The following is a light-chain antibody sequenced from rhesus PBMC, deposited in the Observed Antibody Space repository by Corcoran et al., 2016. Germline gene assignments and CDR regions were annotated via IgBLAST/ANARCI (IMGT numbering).Light chain of an antibody. CDR2: YAS. CDR3: QQHNSYPWT. Sequence: DIQMTQSPSSLSASVGDTVTITCRASQGISNYLAWYQQKPGQAPKPLIYYASNLESGVPSRFSDNGAGTDFTLTISNLQHENFPYNYCQQHNSYPWTFGQGTKVEIK. V-gene: IGKV1S14*01. CDR1: QGISNY. J-gene: IGKJ1*01.